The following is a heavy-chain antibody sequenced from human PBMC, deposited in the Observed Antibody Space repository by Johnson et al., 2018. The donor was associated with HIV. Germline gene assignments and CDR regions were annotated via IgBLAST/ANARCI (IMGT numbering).Heavy chain of an antibody. CDR2: IGTAGDT. J-gene: IGHJ3*02. CDR3: AKGGIDAFDI. CDR1: GFTFSTYD. V-gene: IGHV3-13*01. D-gene: IGHD6-25*01. Sequence: VQLVESGGGLVQPGGSLRLSCAASGFTFSTYDMYWVRQATGKGLEWVSTIGTAGDTYYADSVKGRFTISRDNSKNTVYLEMNSLRAEDTAVYYCAKGGIDAFDIWGHGTMVTVSS.